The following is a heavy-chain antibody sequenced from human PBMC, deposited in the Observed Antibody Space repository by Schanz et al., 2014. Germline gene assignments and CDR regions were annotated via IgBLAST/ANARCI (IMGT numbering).Heavy chain of an antibody. J-gene: IGHJ4*02. D-gene: IGHD6-13*01. V-gene: IGHV1-46*01. Sequence: QVQLVQSGAEVKKPGSSVKVSCKASGGTFSSDTFSWVRQAPGQGLEWMGIINPSGGGTSYALRFQDRVTVTRDTSRSTVYMELSSLRAEDTAVYYCAKERIAAAWTFDYWGQGTLVTVSS. CDR2: INPSGGGT. CDR3: AKERIAAAWTFDY. CDR1: GGTFSSDT.